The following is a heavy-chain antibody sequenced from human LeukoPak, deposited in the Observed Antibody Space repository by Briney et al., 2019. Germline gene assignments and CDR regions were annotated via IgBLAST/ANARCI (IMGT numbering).Heavy chain of an antibody. V-gene: IGHV1-2*02. CDR3: ASGGAAYCSSASCYHMGYFDY. CDR1: GYTFSGYY. Sequence: GASVKVSCKACGYTFSGYYIHWVRQAPGQGLEWLGWINPNSGGTNYAQKFQGRVTMTRDTSISTAYMELSRLRSDDTAVYYCASGGAAYCSSASCYHMGYFDYWGQGTLVTVSS. CDR2: INPNSGGT. J-gene: IGHJ4*02. D-gene: IGHD2-2*01.